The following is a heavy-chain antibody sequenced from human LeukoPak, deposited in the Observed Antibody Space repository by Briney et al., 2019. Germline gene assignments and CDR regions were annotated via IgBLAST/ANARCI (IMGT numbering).Heavy chain of an antibody. V-gene: IGHV3-23*01. J-gene: IGHJ4*02. CDR1: GFTFSSCA. CDR2: ISVSGGST. CDR3: AKAGYGSGSYYALSHFDY. D-gene: IGHD3-10*01. Sequence: GASLRLSCAASGFTFSSCAMSSVSQAPGKGLEWVSAISVSGGSTYYADSVKGRFTISKDNSQNTLYLQMNSLRGEDTALYYCAKAGYGSGSYYALSHFDYWGQGTLVTVS.